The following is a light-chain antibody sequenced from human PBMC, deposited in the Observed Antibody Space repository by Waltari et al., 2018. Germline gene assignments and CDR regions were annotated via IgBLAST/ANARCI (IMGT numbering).Light chain of an antibody. Sequence: DIQMTQSPSSLSASVGDRVTITCRASQRISSYLNWYQQKPGKAPKLLIYAASSLQSGVPSRFSGSGSGTDFTRTITSLQPEDFATYYCQQSYSTLLTFGPGTKVDIK. CDR3: QQSYSTLLT. J-gene: IGKJ3*01. V-gene: IGKV1-39*01. CDR2: AAS. CDR1: QRISSY.